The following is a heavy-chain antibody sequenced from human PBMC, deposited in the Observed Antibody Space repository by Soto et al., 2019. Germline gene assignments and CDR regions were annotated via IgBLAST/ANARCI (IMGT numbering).Heavy chain of an antibody. CDR3: ARNSYVTGGGYCDY. CDR1: DGSMSRSNW. CDR2: IYPSGNT. D-gene: IGHD2-8*02. Sequence: QVQLQESGPGLVKPSGTLSLTCAVSDGSMSRSNWWSWVRQPPGKVLEWIGEIYPSGNTNYNPSLKSRVTISVDKSKNQFSLKLSSVTAADTAVYYCARNSYVTGGGYCDYWGQGSLVTVSS. V-gene: IGHV4-4*02. J-gene: IGHJ4*02.